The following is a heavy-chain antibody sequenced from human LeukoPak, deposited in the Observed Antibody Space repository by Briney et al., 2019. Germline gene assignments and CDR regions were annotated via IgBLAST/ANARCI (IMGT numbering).Heavy chain of an antibody. V-gene: IGHV1-69*01. J-gene: IGHJ3*02. CDR1: GGTFSSYA. Sequence: ASVTVSCKASGGTFSSYAISWVRQAPGQGLEWMGGIIPIFGTANYAQKFQGRVTVTADESTSTAYMELSSLRSEDTAVYYCASRKYYYDSSGYSSLGFDIWGQGTMVTASS. CDR3: ASRKYYYDSSGYSSLGFDI. D-gene: IGHD3-22*01. CDR2: IIPIFGTA.